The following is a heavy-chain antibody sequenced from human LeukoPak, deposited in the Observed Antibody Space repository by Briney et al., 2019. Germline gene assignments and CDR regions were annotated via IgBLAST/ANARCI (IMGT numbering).Heavy chain of an antibody. CDR1: GFTFSSYG. Sequence: GGSLRLSCAASGFTFSSYGMHWVRQAPGKGLEWVAVISYDGSNKYYADSVKGRFTISRDNSKNTLYLQMNSLRAEDTAVYYCARSETVTPYYFDYWGQGTLVTVSS. J-gene: IGHJ4*02. D-gene: IGHD4-17*01. CDR3: ARSETVTPYYFDY. CDR2: ISYDGSNK. V-gene: IGHV3-30*19.